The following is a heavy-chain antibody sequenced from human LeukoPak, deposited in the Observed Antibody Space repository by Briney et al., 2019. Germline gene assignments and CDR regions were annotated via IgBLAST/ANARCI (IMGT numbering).Heavy chain of an antibody. V-gene: IGHV3-53*01. CDR3: ARASTPGY. CDR1: GFTFSSYA. J-gene: IGHJ4*02. CDR2: IYSGGST. Sequence: PGGSLRLSCAASGFTFSSYAMSWVRQAPGKGLEWVSVIYSGGSTYYADSVKGRFTISRDNSKNTLYLQMNSLRAEDTAVYYCARASTPGYWGQGTLVTVSS.